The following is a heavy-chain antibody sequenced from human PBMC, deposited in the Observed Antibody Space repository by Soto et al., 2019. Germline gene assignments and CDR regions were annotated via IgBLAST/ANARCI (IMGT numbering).Heavy chain of an antibody. J-gene: IGHJ4*02. Sequence: QVQLMQSGAEVKKPGASVTISCKASGYTFTSYYIHWVRQAPRQGLEWMAIINPSGGSTNYAQKFQGSVTVTRDTSTSTANMELSPLSSEDTVVYYCARDLTAADYWGQGALVTVS. D-gene: IGHD2-21*02. CDR1: GYTFTSYY. CDR3: ARDLTAADY. CDR2: INPSGGST. V-gene: IGHV1-46*01.